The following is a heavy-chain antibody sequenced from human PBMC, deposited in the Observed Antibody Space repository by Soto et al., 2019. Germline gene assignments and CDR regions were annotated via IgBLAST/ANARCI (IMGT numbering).Heavy chain of an antibody. CDR2: ISAYNDNT. D-gene: IGHD3-22*01. Sequence: ATVKASCKASGYNFTSYGISWVRQAPGQGLEWMGWISAYNDNTNYAQKGQGRVTMTTDTSTSTAYMELRSLRSDDTAVYYCAREGYYDSSDYYYSYNVMDVWGQGTTVTVSS. J-gene: IGHJ6*02. CDR1: GYNFTSYG. CDR3: AREGYYDSSDYYYSYNVMDV. V-gene: IGHV1-18*01.